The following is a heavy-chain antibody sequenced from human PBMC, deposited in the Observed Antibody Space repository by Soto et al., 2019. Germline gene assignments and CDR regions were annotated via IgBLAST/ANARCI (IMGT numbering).Heavy chain of an antibody. V-gene: IGHV1-69*13. CDR3: ARGRIAARRRGPFAY. CDR2: IIPIFGTA. Sequence: ASVKVSCKASGGTFSSYAISWVRQAPGQGLEWMGGIIPIFGTANYAQKFQGRVTITADESTSTAYMELSSLRSEDTAVYYCARGRIAARRRGPFAYWGQGTLVTVSS. J-gene: IGHJ4*02. D-gene: IGHD6-6*01. CDR1: GGTFSSYA.